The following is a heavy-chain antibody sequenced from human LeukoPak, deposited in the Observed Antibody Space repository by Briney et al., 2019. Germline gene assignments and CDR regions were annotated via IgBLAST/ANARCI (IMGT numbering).Heavy chain of an antibody. Sequence: PSETLSLTCTVSGGSISSYYWSWIRQPAGKGLEWIGRIYTSGSTNYNPSLKSRVTMSVDTSKNQFSLKLSSVTAADTAVYYCARETGSYYYYYYYMDVWGKGTTVTVSS. D-gene: IGHD2-15*01. CDR2: IYTSGST. J-gene: IGHJ6*03. CDR3: ARETGSYYYYYYYMDV. CDR1: GGSISSYY. V-gene: IGHV4-4*07.